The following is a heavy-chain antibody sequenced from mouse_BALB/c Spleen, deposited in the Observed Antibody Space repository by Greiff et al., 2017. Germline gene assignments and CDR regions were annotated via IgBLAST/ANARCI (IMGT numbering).Heavy chain of an antibody. V-gene: IGHV5-6*02. CDR2: ISSGGSYT. D-gene: IGHD2-14*01. CDR3: ARGDGRYDGVYYAMDY. CDR1: GFTFSSYG. J-gene: IGHJ4*01. Sequence: DVKLVESGGDLVKPGGSLKLSCAASGFTFSSYGMSWVRQTPDKRLEWVATISSGGSYTYYPDSVKGRFTISRDNAKNTLYLQMSSLKSEDTAMYYCARGDGRYDGVYYAMDYWGQGTSVTVSS.